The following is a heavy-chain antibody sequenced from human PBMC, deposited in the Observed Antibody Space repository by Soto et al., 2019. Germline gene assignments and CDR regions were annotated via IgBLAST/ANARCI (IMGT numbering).Heavy chain of an antibody. D-gene: IGHD3-16*02. Sequence: QVQLQQWGAGLLKPSETLSLTCAVYGGSFSGYYWSWIRQPPGKGLEWIGEINHSGSTNYNPSLKSRVTISVDTSKNQFSLKLSSVTAADTAVYYCARSYYYDYIWGSYRPFDYWGQGTLVTVSS. V-gene: IGHV4-34*01. CDR1: GGSFSGYY. CDR2: INHSGST. CDR3: ARSYYYDYIWGSYRPFDY. J-gene: IGHJ4*02.